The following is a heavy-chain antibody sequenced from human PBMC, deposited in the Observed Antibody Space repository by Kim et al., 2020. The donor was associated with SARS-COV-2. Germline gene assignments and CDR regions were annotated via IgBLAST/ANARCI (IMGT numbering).Heavy chain of an antibody. D-gene: IGHD3-22*01. CDR3: AKLPQDSSGYYPFDY. Sequence: DSVKGRFTISRDHSKNTLYLQMNSLRAEDTAVYYCAKLPQDSSGYYPFDYWGQGTLVTVSS. V-gene: IGHV3-30*02. J-gene: IGHJ4*02.